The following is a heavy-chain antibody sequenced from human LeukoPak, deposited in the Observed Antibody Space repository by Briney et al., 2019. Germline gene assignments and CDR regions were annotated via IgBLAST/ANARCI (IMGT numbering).Heavy chain of an antibody. CDR2: VSYDGNDG. CDR3: AKLAWNDESYYFDY. CDR1: GFNFTYYA. Sequence: GGSLRLSCIGSGFNFTYYAIYWVRQAPGKGLEWVAVVSYDGNDGYYADSVKGRFSISRDNSQNTVTLQMNNLRVDDTAIYYCAKLAWNDESYYFDYWGQGTLDTVSS. J-gene: IGHJ4*02. V-gene: IGHV3-30*18. D-gene: IGHD1-1*01.